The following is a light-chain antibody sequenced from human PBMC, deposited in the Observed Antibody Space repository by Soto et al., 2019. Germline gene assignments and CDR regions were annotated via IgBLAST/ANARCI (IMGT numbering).Light chain of an antibody. CDR1: QSIGNY. Sequence: EVVLTQSPATLSLSPGEGATLSCRASQSIGNYLAWYQQKPGQAPRLLIYGASSRATGIPDRFSGSGSGTDFTLTISRLEPEDFAVYYCQQYGSSPPMYTFGQGTKLEIK. J-gene: IGKJ2*01. CDR2: GAS. CDR3: QQYGSSPPMYT. V-gene: IGKV3-20*01.